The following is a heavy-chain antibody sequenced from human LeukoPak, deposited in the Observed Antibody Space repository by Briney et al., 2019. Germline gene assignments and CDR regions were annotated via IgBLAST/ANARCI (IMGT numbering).Heavy chain of an antibody. Sequence: SETLSLTCTVSGGSISSYYWSWIRQPPGKGLEWIGYIYYSGSTNYNPSLKSRVTISVDTSKNQFSLKLSSVTAADTAVYYCARDKTRLGYCSSTSCYRRLELQNAFDIWGQGTMVTVSS. V-gene: IGHV4-59*01. CDR1: GGSISSYY. CDR3: ARDKTRLGYCSSTSCYRRLELQNAFDI. J-gene: IGHJ3*02. CDR2: IYYSGST. D-gene: IGHD2-2*02.